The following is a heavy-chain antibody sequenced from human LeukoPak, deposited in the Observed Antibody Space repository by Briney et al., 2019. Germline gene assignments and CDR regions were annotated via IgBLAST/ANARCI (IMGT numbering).Heavy chain of an antibody. CDR2: ITGTGDTT. CDR3: ASAGHYYDSSGYYLGY. D-gene: IGHD3-22*01. CDR1: GFSFTSYV. V-gene: IGHV3-23*01. Sequence: PGGSLRLSCAASGFSFTSYVMSWVRQAPGKGLEWVSAITGTGDTTYYIDSVKGRFTISRDNSKNSLYLQMSSLRAEDTAVYYCASAGHYYDSSGYYLGYWGQGTLVTVSS. J-gene: IGHJ4*02.